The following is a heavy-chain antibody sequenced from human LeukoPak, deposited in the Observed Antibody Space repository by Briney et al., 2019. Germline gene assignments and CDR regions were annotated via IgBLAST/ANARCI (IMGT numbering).Heavy chain of an antibody. CDR3: ARVDPYHDAFDI. CDR2: INPNSGGT. J-gene: IGHJ3*02. V-gene: IGHV1-2*02. D-gene: IGHD3/OR15-3a*01. Sequence: ASVKVSCKASGYTFTGYYMHWVRQAPGQGLEWMGWINPNSGGTNYAQKFQGRVTMTRDTSISTAYMELSRLRSDDTAVYYCARVDPYHDAFDIWGQGTMVTVSS. CDR1: GYTFTGYY.